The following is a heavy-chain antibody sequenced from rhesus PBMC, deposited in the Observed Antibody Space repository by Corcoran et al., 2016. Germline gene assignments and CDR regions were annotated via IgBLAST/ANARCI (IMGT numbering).Heavy chain of an antibody. D-gene: IGHD4-23*01. Sequence: QLQLQESGPRLVQPYETLSLTCAVSGVSIRVGYCLSWILHPPGKGMVSTLGSNGGTNTNHSLTSQANSSTGKSKTQFALKLSGGTAADTGVYYCARRHTGGKQYSNYFDYWGQGVLVTVSS. CDR1: GVSIRVGYC. J-gene: IGHJ4*01. V-gene: IGHV4-127*01. CDR3: ARRHTGGKQYSNYFDY. CDR2: TLGSNGGT.